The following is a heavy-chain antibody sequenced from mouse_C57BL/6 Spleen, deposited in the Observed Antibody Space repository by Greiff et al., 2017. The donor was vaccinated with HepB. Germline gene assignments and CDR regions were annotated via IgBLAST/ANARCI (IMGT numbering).Heavy chain of an antibody. CDR3: ARELGRYFDV. CDR1: GFTFSSYG. Sequence: EVKLVDSGGDLVKPGGSLKLSCAASGFTFSSYGMSWVRQTPDKRLEWVATISSGGSYTYYPDSVKGRFTISRDNAKNTLYLQMSSLKSEDTAMYYCARELGRYFDVWGTGTTVTVSS. V-gene: IGHV5-6*01. J-gene: IGHJ1*03. D-gene: IGHD4-1*01. CDR2: ISSGGSYT.